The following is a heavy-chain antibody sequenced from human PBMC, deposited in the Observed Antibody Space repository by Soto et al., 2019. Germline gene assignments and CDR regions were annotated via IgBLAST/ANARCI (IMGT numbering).Heavy chain of an antibody. CDR1: GYTFTSYA. CDR3: ARDRFGDY. J-gene: IGHJ4*01. V-gene: IGHV1-3*05. Sequence: QVQLVQSGAEEKKPGASVKDYCKASGYTFTSYAMNWQRQAPGQCPEWIGWITAGTGNTKYSYKFQGRVTITRDTSASTAYMALSSLRSEDTAVYYFARDRFGDYWGHGTLVTVSS. D-gene: IGHD3-10*01. CDR2: ITAGTGNT.